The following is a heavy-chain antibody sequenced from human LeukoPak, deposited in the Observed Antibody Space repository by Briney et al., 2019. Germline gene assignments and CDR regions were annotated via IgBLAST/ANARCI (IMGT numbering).Heavy chain of an antibody. CDR2: INPNSGGT. Sequence: ASVKVSCKASGYTFTGYYMHWVRQAPGQGLEWMGWINPNSGGTNYAQKFQGRVTMTRDTSISTAYMGLSRLRSDDTAVYYCASGYDSSGYLTPNNWFDPWGQGTLVTVSS. V-gene: IGHV1-2*02. CDR1: GYTFTGYY. D-gene: IGHD3-22*01. CDR3: ASGYDSSGYLTPNNWFDP. J-gene: IGHJ5*02.